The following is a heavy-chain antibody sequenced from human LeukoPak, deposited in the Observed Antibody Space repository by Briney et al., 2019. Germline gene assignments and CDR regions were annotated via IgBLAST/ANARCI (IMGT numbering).Heavy chain of an antibody. D-gene: IGHD3-22*01. CDR1: GFTFSSYS. CDR2: ISSSSSYI. Sequence: PGGSRRLSCAASGFTFSSYSMNWVRQAPGKGLEWVSSISSSSSYIYYADSVKGRFTISRDNAKNSLYLQMNSLRAEDTAVYYCARGVAYYYDSSGYLAGDYWGQGTLVTVSS. V-gene: IGHV3-21*01. CDR3: ARGVAYYYDSSGYLAGDY. J-gene: IGHJ4*02.